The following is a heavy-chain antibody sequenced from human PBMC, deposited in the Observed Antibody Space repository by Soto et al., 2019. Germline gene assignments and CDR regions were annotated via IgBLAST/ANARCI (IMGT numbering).Heavy chain of an antibody. CDR3: ARYILSVGSRANDACDV. CDR1: GFSFSDYL. J-gene: IGHJ3*01. V-gene: IGHV1-3*01. Sequence: QVQLVQSGAEVRKPGASVNISCRASGFSFSDYLINWVRQAPGQSLVWMGWINPDNANTRYSQTSKGSVTFTRHSSASMAYVEVSDLTSEDTAVYYCARYILSVGSRANDACDVGGQGTIVTVSS. D-gene: IGHD2-8*02. CDR2: INPDNANT.